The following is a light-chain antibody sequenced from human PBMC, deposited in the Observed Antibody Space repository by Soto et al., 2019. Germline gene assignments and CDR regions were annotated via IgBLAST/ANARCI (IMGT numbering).Light chain of an antibody. Sequence: DMQMTQSPSPLSAFVGDKVTITLRASQSINRWLAWYQHKPGKAPPLLIYEASSLESGVPSRFSGSGFGTEFTLTISSLQPDDFATYYCQQYNRYRTFGQGTKV. V-gene: IGKV1-5*03. CDR1: QSINRW. J-gene: IGKJ1*01. CDR3: QQYNRYRT. CDR2: EAS.